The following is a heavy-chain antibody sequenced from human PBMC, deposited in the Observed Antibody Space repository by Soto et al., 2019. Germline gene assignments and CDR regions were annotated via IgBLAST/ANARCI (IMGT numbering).Heavy chain of an antibody. D-gene: IGHD6-6*01. J-gene: IGHJ5*02. V-gene: IGHV1-8*01. CDR3: ARCQRPSIAALGIDP. CDR1: GYTFTSYD. Sequence: QVQLLQSGAEVKKPGASVTVSCKASGYTFTSYDINWVRQATGQGLAWMGWMNPNSGNTGYAQKFQGRVTMTRNTSISKDYLELSSLSSEVTAVYYCARCQRPSIAALGIDPWGQGTLVTGSS. CDR2: MNPNSGNT.